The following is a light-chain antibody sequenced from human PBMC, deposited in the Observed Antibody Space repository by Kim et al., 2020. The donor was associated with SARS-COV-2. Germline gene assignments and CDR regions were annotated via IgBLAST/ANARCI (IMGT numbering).Light chain of an antibody. Sequence: QSALTQPRSVSGSPGQSVTISCTGTSSDVGGYNYVSWYQQHPGKAPKLMIYDVSKRPSGVPDRFSGSKSGNTASLTISGLQAEDEADYYCCSYAGSYTRVFGGGTQDRP. CDR3: CSYAGSYTRV. J-gene: IGLJ3*02. CDR1: SSDVGGYNY. V-gene: IGLV2-11*01. CDR2: DVS.